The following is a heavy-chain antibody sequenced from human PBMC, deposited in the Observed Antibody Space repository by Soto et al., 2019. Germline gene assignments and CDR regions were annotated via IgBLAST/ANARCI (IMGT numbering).Heavy chain of an antibody. J-gene: IGHJ4*02. D-gene: IGHD3-22*01. Sequence: SETLSLTCTVSGGSISSTSYYWGWIRQPPGKGLEWIGSIYYSGRTYDHPSLKSRVTMSVDTSKNQFSLKLSSVTAADTAVYYCARLLYDSRGYYYFDSWGQGTLVT. CDR2: IYYSGRT. CDR1: GGSISSTSYY. V-gene: IGHV4-39*01. CDR3: ARLLYDSRGYYYFDS.